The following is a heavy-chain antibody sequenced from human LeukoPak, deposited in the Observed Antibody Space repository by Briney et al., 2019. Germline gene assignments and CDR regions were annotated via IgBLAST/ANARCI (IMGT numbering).Heavy chain of an antibody. V-gene: IGHV4-34*01. D-gene: IGHD2-2*01. CDR2: INHSGST. CDR3: GRANYCSSTSCIIPYYYYGMDV. CDR1: GGSFSGYY. J-gene: IGHJ6*02. Sequence: SETLSLTCAVYGGSFSGYYWSWIRQPPGKGLEWIGEINHSGSTNYNPSLKSRVTISVDTSKNQFSLKLSSVTAADTAVYYCGRANYCSSTSCIIPYYYYGMDVWGQGTTVTVSS.